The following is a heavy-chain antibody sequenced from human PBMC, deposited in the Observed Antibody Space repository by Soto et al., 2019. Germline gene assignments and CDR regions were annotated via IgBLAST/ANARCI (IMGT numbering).Heavy chain of an antibody. Sequence: ASVKVSCKASGYTFTSYSISWVRQAPGQRLEWMGWINAGNGNTKYSQKFQGRVTITRDTSASTAYMELNSLRSEDTAVYYCARGPGGPDGPGDYWGQGTLVTVSS. CDR3: ARGPGGPDGPGDY. J-gene: IGHJ4*02. CDR2: INAGNGNT. CDR1: GYTFTSYS. V-gene: IGHV1-3*01. D-gene: IGHD2-15*01.